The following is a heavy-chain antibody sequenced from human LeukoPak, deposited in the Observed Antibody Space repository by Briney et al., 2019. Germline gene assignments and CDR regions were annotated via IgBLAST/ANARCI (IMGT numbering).Heavy chain of an antibody. D-gene: IGHD6-19*01. CDR2: IYTSGST. J-gene: IGHJ6*02. CDR1: GDSISSGSYY. V-gene: IGHV4-61*02. CDR3: ARDRWLVTGYYCMDV. Sequence: SETLSLTCTVSGDSISSGSYYWSWIRQSAGKGLEWIGRIYTSGSTNYNPSLKSRVTISIDTSKNQFSLKLSSVTAADTAVYYCARDRWLVTGYYCMDVWGQGTTVTVSS.